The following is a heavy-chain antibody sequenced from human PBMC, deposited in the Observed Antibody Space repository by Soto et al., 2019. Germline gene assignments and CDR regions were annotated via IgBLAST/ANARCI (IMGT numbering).Heavy chain of an antibody. V-gene: IGHV4-59*08. CDR1: GGSMSPYY. J-gene: IGHJ6*02. CDR2: IYYRGNT. CDR3: ARHSKKTGDFDYYYGMDI. D-gene: IGHD7-27*01. Sequence: SETLSLTCTVSGGSMSPYYWTWIRQAPGKGLEWIANIYYRGNTNYNPSLESRVTISIDTSKNQFSLTLNSMTAADTAVYYCARHSKKTGDFDYYYGMDIWGQGTTVTVSS.